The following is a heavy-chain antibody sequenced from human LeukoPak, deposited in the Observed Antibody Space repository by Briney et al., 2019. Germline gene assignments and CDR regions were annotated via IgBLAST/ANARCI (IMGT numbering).Heavy chain of an antibody. CDR2: IISSSSYI. Sequence: PGGSLRLFCAASGFTFSSYSMNWVRQAPGKGLEWVSSIISSSSYIYYADSVKGRFTISRDNAKNSLYLQMNSLRAEDTAVYYCARDSHPYCSSTSCYFYGSAFGIWGQGTMVTVSS. J-gene: IGHJ3*02. V-gene: IGHV3-21*01. CDR3: ARDSHPYCSSTSCYFYGSAFGI. D-gene: IGHD2-2*01. CDR1: GFTFSSYS.